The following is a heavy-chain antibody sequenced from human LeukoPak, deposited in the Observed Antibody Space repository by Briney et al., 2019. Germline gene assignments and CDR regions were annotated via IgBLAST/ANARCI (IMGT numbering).Heavy chain of an antibody. D-gene: IGHD3-3*01. Sequence: WETLSLTCAVYGGSFSGYYWSWIRQPPGKGLEWIGEINHSGSTNYNPSLKSRVTISVDTSKNQFSLKLSSVTAADTAVYYCATLYDFWSGYPVNWFDPWGQGTLVTVSS. J-gene: IGHJ5*02. CDR1: GGSFSGYY. CDR2: INHSGST. V-gene: IGHV4-34*01. CDR3: ATLYDFWSGYPVNWFDP.